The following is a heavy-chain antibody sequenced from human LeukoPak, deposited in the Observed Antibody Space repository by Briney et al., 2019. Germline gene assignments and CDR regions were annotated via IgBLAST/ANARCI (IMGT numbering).Heavy chain of an antibody. Sequence: GGSLRLSCGTSGFAFSSLWMSWVRQAPGKGLEGVAIIKADGSEKHYVDSVKGRFTISRDNAKNSVYLQMNSLRAEDTAVYYCVRDKVDNAYTGSLFDYWGQGTLVTVSS. J-gene: IGHJ4*02. D-gene: IGHD5-24*01. CDR1: GFAFSSLW. V-gene: IGHV3-7*01. CDR2: IKADGSEK. CDR3: VRDKVDNAYTGSLFDY.